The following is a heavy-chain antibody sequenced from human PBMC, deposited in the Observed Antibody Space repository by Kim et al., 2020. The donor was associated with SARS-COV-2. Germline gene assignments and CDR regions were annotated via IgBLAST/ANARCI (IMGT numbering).Heavy chain of an antibody. CDR3: ARHFVRGGCSSTSCYTGGVDDY. V-gene: IGHV4-39*01. CDR1: GGSISSSSYY. J-gene: IGHJ4*02. D-gene: IGHD2-2*02. CDR2: IYYSGST. Sequence: SETLSLTCTVSGGSISSSSYYWGWIRQPPGKGLEWIGSIYYSGSTYYNPSLKSRVTISVDTSKNQFSLKLSSVTAADTAVYYCARHFVRGGCSSTSCYTGGVDDYWGQGTLVTVSS.